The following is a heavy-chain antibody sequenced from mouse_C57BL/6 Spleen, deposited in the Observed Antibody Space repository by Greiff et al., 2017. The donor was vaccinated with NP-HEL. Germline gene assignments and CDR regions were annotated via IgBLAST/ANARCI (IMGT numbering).Heavy chain of an antibody. D-gene: IGHD1-1*01. CDR3: ARGEDYGSSPYFDV. V-gene: IGHV1-18*01. CDR1: GYTFTDYN. J-gene: IGHJ1*03. CDR2: INPNNGGT. Sequence: VQLQQSGPELVKPGASVKIPCKASGYTFTDYNMDWVKQSHGKSLEWIGDINPNNGGTIYNQKFKGKATLTVDKSSSTAYMELRSLTSRDTAVYYCARGEDYGSSPYFDVWGTGTTVTVSS.